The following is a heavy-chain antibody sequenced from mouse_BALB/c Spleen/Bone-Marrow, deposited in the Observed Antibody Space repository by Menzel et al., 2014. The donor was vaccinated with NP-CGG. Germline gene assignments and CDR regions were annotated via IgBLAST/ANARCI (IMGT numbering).Heavy chain of an antibody. D-gene: IGHD2-1*01. Sequence: DLVKPGASVKLSCKASGYTFTSYWINWIKQRPGQGLEWIGRIAPGSGSTYYNEMFKGKATLTVDTSSSTAYVQLSSLSSDDSAVYFSAREDMGYGNYDWFAYWGQGTLVTVSA. J-gene: IGHJ3*01. CDR1: GYTFTSYW. V-gene: IGHV1S41*01. CDR2: IAPGSGST. CDR3: AREDMGYGNYDWFAY.